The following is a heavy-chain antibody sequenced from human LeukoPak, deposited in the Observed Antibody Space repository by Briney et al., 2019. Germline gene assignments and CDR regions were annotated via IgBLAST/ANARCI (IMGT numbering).Heavy chain of an antibody. CDR2: ISWNSGSI. CDR3: ATYSSSNGREFQY. Sequence: GGSLRLSCAASGFTFDDYAMHWVRQAPGKGLEWVSGISWNSGSIGYADSVKGRFTISRDNAKNSLYLQMNSLRAEDTAVYYCATYSSSNGREFQYWGQGTLVTVSS. J-gene: IGHJ1*01. V-gene: IGHV3-9*01. CDR1: GFTFDDYA. D-gene: IGHD2-2*01.